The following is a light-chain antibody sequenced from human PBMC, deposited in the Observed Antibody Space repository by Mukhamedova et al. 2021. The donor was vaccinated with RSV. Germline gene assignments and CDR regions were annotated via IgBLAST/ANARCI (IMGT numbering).Light chain of an antibody. Sequence: WYQRRVHGGAPKLLIYTASTLQSGVPSRFSGCGSGTDFTLTITSLQAEDFATYYCQQSYSTPLTFGGGTKVDIK. CDR3: QQSYSTPLT. J-gene: IGKJ4*01. CDR2: TAS. V-gene: IGKV1-39*01.